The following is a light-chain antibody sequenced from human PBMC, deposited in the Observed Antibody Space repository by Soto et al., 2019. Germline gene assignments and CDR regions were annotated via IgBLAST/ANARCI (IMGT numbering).Light chain of an antibody. J-gene: IGKJ5*01. CDR2: AAL. Sequence: DIQITHSPSSLSASVVDRITITFRASQNINNCLDWYQQIPGKAPKLLIYAALSLQSGVSSRFSGSGSGTNFTLTINSLQPEDFAFYYCQRANSYSLCFGQGTRLEIK. V-gene: IGKV1-12*01. CDR3: QRANSYSLC. CDR1: QNINNC.